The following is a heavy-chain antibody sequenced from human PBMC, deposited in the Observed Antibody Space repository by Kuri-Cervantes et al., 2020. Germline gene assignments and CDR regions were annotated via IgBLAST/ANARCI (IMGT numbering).Heavy chain of an antibody. CDR3: AKPVVLYSQYAGYFDY. D-gene: IGHD5-18*01. CDR1: GFTFSSYA. Sequence: LSLTCAASGFTFSSYAMHWVRQAPGKGLEWVAVISYDGSNKYYADSVKGRFTISRDNSKNTLYLQMNSLRAEDTAVYYCAKPVVLYSQYAGYFDYWGQGTLVTVSS. V-gene: IGHV3-30-3*02. CDR2: ISYDGSNK. J-gene: IGHJ4*02.